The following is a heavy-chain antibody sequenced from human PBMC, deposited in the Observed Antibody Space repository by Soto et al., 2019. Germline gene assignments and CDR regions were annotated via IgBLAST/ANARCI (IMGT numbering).Heavy chain of an antibody. CDR3: TTVPYDYIWGSYLIHG. J-gene: IGHJ4*02. Sequence: PGGSLRLSCEASGFPFSNAWINWVRQAPGKGLEWVGRIKSKTDGGTTDYAAPVKGRFAISRDDSKNTLYLQMNSLNTEDTAVYYCTTVPYDYIWGSYLIHGWGQGTLVTVSS. CDR1: GFPFSNAW. V-gene: IGHV3-15*07. D-gene: IGHD3-16*02. CDR2: IKSKTDGGTT.